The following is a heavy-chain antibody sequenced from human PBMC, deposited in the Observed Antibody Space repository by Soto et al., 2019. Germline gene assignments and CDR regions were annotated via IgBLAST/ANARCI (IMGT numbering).Heavy chain of an antibody. V-gene: IGHV3-23*01. CDR1: GFTFSSYA. D-gene: IGHD3-10*01. J-gene: IGHJ6*02. CDR2: ISGSGGST. Sequence: HPGGSLRLSCAASGFTFSSYAMSWVRQAPGKGLEWVSAISGSGGSTYYADSVKGRFTISRDNSKNTLYLQMNSLRAEDTAVYYCAKGAIRLWFGEVDYYYGMDVWGQGTTVTVSS. CDR3: AKGAIRLWFGEVDYYYGMDV.